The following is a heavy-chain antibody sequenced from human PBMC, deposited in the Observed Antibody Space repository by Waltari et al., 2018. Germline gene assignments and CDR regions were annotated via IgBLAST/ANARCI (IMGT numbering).Heavy chain of an antibody. Sequence: EVQLVQSGAEVKKPGESLKISCKGSGYSFTSYWIGWVRQMPGKGLEWMGIIYPGDSDTRYSPSFQGQVTISADKSISTAYLQWSSLKASDTAMYYCARAGRAYYYGSGSDLYFDYWGQGTLVTVSS. CDR2: IYPGDSDT. J-gene: IGHJ4*02. CDR3: ARAGRAYYYGSGSDLYFDY. D-gene: IGHD3-10*01. V-gene: IGHV5-51*01. CDR1: GYSFTSYW.